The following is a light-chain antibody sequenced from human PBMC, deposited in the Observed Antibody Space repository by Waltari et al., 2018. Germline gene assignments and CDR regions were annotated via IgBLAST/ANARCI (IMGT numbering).Light chain of an antibody. CDR1: QDISNY. Sequence: DIHMTQSPSSLSASVGDRVTITCQASQDISNYLNWYQQKPGKAPKVLIYDASTLETGVPSRFSGSGSGTDFTFTISSLQPEDIATYYCQQYDDLPLTFGPGTKVNIK. V-gene: IGKV1-33*01. CDR2: DAS. CDR3: QQYDDLPLT. J-gene: IGKJ3*01.